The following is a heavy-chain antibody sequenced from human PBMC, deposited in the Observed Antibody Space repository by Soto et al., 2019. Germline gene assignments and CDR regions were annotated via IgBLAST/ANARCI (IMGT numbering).Heavy chain of an antibody. J-gene: IGHJ4*02. CDR1: GYTFTSYG. CDR2: ISAYNGNT. D-gene: IGHD2-2*02. Sequence: QVQLVQSGAEVENPGASVKVSCKASGYTFTSYGISWVRQAPGQGLEWMGWISAYNGNTNYAQKLQGRVTMTTDTPTSTAYMELRSLRSDDTAVYYCARDHCSSTNCYTAVDYWGQGTLVTVSS. CDR3: ARDHCSSTNCYTAVDY. V-gene: IGHV1-18*04.